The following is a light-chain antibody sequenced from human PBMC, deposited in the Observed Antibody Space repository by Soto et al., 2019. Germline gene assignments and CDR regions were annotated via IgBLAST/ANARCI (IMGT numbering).Light chain of an antibody. J-gene: IGKJ1*01. CDR1: QSLNRW. CDR2: DAS. CDR3: QQYNTYSWT. Sequence: TQSPGTLSLSPWERATLSCRASQSLNRWLAWYQQKPGKAPKLLIYDASSLQSGVPSRFSGSGPGTEFALTISSLQPDDFATYYCQQYNTYSWTFGPGTKVDIK. V-gene: IGKV1-5*01.